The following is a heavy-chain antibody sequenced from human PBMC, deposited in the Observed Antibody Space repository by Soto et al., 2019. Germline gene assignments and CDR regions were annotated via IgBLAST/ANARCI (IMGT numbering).Heavy chain of an antibody. CDR1: GGSFSGYY. CDR2: INHSGST. J-gene: IGHJ4*02. Sequence: SETLSLTCAVYGGSFSGYYWSWIRQPPGKGLEWIGEINHSGSTNYNPSLKSRVTISVDTSKNQFSLKLSSVTAADTAVYYCAVYDILTGYHDYWGQGTLVTVSS. CDR3: AVYDILTGYHDY. V-gene: IGHV4-34*01. D-gene: IGHD3-9*01.